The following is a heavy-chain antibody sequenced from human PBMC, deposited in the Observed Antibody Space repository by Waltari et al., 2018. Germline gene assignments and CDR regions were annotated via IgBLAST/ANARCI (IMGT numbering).Heavy chain of an antibody. V-gene: IGHV4-31*01. CDR2: IYYSGST. Sequence: QVQLQESGPGLVTPSQTLSLTCTVSGGSISSGGYYWSWIRQPPGKGLEWIGYIYYSGSTYYNPSLKSLVTISVDTSKNQFSLKLSSVTAADTAVYYCAREVRYYDSSGYYYYYGMDVWGQGTTVTVSS. CDR3: AREVRYYDSSGYYYYYGMDV. J-gene: IGHJ6*02. D-gene: IGHD3-22*01. CDR1: GGSISSGGYY.